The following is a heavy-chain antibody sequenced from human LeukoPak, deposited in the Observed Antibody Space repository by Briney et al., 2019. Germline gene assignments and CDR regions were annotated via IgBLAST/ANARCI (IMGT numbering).Heavy chain of an antibody. Sequence: PGGSLRLSCAASGFTFSSYAMSWVRQAPGKGLEWVSAISGSGGSTYYADSVKGRFTISRDNSKNTLYLQMNSLRAEDTAVYYRAKDLAPKGIAVAGGIGYFDYWGQGTLVTVSS. CDR3: AKDLAPKGIAVAGGIGYFDY. V-gene: IGHV3-23*01. J-gene: IGHJ4*02. D-gene: IGHD6-19*01. CDR2: ISGSGGST. CDR1: GFTFSSYA.